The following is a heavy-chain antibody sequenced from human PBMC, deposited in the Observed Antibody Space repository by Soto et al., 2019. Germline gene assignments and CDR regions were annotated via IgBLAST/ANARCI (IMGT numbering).Heavy chain of an antibody. CDR3: ARKVGRYFPLTGMDV. Sequence: QVQLGQSGAEVTKPGSSVKVSRKASGGTFSSYAISWVRQAAGQGLEWMGGIIPIFGTANYAQKFQGRVTITADESTSTAYMELSSLRSEDTAVYYCARKVGRYFPLTGMDVWGQGTTVTVSS. CDR2: IIPIFGTA. J-gene: IGHJ6*02. CDR1: GGTFSSYA. V-gene: IGHV1-69*01. D-gene: IGHD3-9*01.